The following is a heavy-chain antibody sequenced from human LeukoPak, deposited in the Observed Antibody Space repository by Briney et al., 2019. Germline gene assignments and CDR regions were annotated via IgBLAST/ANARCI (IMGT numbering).Heavy chain of an antibody. CDR2: IRYDGTNK. D-gene: IGHD3-10*01. CDR1: EFTFSNYG. Sequence: GGSLRLSCAASEFTFSNYGMHWVRQAPGKGLEWVAFIRYDGTNKYYADSVKGRFTISTDNSKNTLYLQMNSLRAEDTAVYYCAKDYYYGSGSYYSPYYYYYYMDVWGKGTTVTISS. V-gene: IGHV3-30*02. J-gene: IGHJ6*03. CDR3: AKDYYYGSGSYYSPYYYYYYMDV.